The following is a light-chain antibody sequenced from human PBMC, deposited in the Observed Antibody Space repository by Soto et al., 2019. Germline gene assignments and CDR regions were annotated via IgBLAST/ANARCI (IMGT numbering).Light chain of an antibody. CDR1: QTVLLSSNNKNY. J-gene: IGKJ2*01. Sequence: DIVMTQSPDSLALSLGERATINCKSSQTVLLSSNNKNYLAWYQQKPGQPPKLLIYWASTRESGVPDRFSGSGSGTDFTLTISSLQAEDVAVYYCQQYYSTPPTFRQGTTLEIK. CDR3: QQYYSTPPT. CDR2: WAS. V-gene: IGKV4-1*01.